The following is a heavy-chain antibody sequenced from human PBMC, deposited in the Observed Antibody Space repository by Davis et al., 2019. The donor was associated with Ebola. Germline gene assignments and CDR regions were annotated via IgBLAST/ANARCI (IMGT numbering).Heavy chain of an antibody. D-gene: IGHD3-3*01. Sequence: ASVKVSFKASGYTLTNYFMHWVRQPPGQGLEWMGIINPTDGSTTYAQNFQGRVTMTRDTSTNTVYMELSSLRAEDTAVYYCARAGTDFWSGSSPAYYYYGMDVWGHGTTVTVSS. V-gene: IGHV1-46*01. CDR1: GYTLTNYF. J-gene: IGHJ6*02. CDR2: INPTDGST. CDR3: ARAGTDFWSGSSPAYYYYGMDV.